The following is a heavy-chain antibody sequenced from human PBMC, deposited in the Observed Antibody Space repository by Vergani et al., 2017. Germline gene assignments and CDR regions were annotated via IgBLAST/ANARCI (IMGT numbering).Heavy chain of an antibody. Sequence: QVQLVQSGAEVKKPGASVKVSCKVSGYTLTELSMHWVRQAPGKGREGMGGFDPEDGETIYAQKFQGRVTMTEDTSTDTAYMELSSLRAEDTAVYYCAKPAGRGGSGSYEIDYWGQGTLVTVSS. CDR3: AKPAGRGGSGSYEIDY. CDR1: GYTLTELS. CDR2: FDPEDGET. V-gene: IGHV1-24*01. J-gene: IGHJ4*02. D-gene: IGHD1-26*01.